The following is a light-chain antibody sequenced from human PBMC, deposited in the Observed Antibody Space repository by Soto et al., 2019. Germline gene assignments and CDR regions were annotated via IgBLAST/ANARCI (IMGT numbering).Light chain of an antibody. Sequence: QSVLTQPPSASGTPGQRVSISCSGYSSSIGTNFVYWYQQLPGTAPKVLIHSNNQRPSGVPDRFFGSKSGTSASLAISGLRSEDEADYYCAAWDDNLSTYVFGSGTKVTVL. CDR3: AAWDDNLSTYV. J-gene: IGLJ1*01. CDR2: SNN. CDR1: SSSIGTNF. V-gene: IGLV1-47*02.